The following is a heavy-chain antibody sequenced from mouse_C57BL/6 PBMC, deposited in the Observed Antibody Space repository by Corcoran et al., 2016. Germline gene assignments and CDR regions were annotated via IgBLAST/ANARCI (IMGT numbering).Heavy chain of an antibody. CDR2: INTYSGVP. J-gene: IGHJ3*01. CDR3: AIYYGNGGFAY. CDR1: GYTFTTYG. V-gene: IGHV9-3*01. D-gene: IGHD2-1*01. Sequence: QIQLVQSGPELKKPGETVKISCKASGYTFTTYGMSWVKQAPGKGLKWMGWINTYSGVPTYADDFKGRFAFSLETSASTAYLQINNLKNEDTATYFCAIYYGNGGFAYWGQGTLVTVSA.